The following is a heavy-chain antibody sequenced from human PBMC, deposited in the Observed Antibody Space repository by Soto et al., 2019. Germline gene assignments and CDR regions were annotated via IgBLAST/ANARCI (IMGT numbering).Heavy chain of an antibody. CDR1: GGSLSSGGYY. CDR3: ARGGVGAYYYDSSGYRLDY. V-gene: IGHV4-31*03. CDR2: IYYSGST. J-gene: IGHJ4*02. D-gene: IGHD3-22*01. Sequence: SETLSLTCTVSGGSLSSGGYYWSWIRQHPGKGLEWIGYIYYSGSTYYNPSLKSRVTISVDTSKNQFSLKLSSVTAADTAVYYCARGGVGAYYYDSSGYRLDYWGQGTLVTVSS.